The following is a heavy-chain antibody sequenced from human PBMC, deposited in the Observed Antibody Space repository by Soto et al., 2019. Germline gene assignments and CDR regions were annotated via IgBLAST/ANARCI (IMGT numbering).Heavy chain of an antibody. V-gene: IGHV3-23*01. J-gene: IGHJ4*02. CDR2: ISGSGGST. CDR1: GFTFSSYA. D-gene: IGHD1-26*01. Sequence: EVQLLESGGGLVQPGGSLRLSCAASGFTFSSYAMRWVRQAPVKGLEWVSAISGSGGSTYYADSVKGRFTISRDNSKNTLYLQMNSLRGEETAVYYCARRGSGSYYDYMGQGTLVTVSS. CDR3: ARRGSGSYYDY.